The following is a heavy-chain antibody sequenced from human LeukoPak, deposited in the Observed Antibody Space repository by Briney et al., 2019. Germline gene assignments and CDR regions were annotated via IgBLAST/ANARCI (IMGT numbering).Heavy chain of an antibody. CDR2: IRNKANSHTT. CDR1: GFTFSDHY. D-gene: IGHD3-22*01. Sequence: GGSLRLSCAASGFTFSDHYMDWVRQAPGKGLEWVGRIRNKANSHTTEYAASVKGRFTISRDDSKNSLYLQMNRLKTEDAAVYYCATGRVGHSSGYHHFAYWGQGTLVTVSS. CDR3: ATGRVGHSSGYHHFAY. J-gene: IGHJ4*02. V-gene: IGHV3-72*01.